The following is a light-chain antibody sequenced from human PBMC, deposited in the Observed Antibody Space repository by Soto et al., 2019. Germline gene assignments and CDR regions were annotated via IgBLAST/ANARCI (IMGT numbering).Light chain of an antibody. J-gene: IGKJ5*01. CDR2: DAS. Sequence: DIQMTQSPSSLSASVGDRVTITCQASQDISNHLNWYQQKPGKAPKLLIYDASNLETGVPSRFSGSGSGTDFTFTISSLQPEDFATYYCQQYESLPLTFGQGTRLEIK. CDR3: QQYESLPLT. V-gene: IGKV1-33*01. CDR1: QDISNH.